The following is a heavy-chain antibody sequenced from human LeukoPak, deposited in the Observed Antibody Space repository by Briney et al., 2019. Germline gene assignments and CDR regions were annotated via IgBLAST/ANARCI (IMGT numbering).Heavy chain of an antibody. D-gene: IGHD2-15*01. CDR2: IKPDGSQK. Sequence: PGGSLRLSCAASGFIFSHYWMSWVRQAPGKGLEWVANIKPDGSQKDYVDSGKGRFTISRDNDKNSLYLQMDSLRAEDTAMYYCAREDMWAFDMWGQGTMVTVSS. CDR3: AREDMWAFDM. CDR1: GFIFSHYW. J-gene: IGHJ3*02. V-gene: IGHV3-7*01.